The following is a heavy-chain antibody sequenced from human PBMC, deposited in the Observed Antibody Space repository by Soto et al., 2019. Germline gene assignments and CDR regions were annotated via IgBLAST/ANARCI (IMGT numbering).Heavy chain of an antibody. D-gene: IGHD5-12*01. Sequence: PGGSLRLSCAASGFTFSSYSMNWVRQAPGKGLEWVSSISSGSSYIYYADSVKGRFTISRDNAKNSLYLQMNSLRAEDAAVYYCAREERRWLQSPTGYSDGMDVWGQGTTVTVSS. CDR1: GFTFSSYS. J-gene: IGHJ6*02. CDR2: ISSGSSYI. V-gene: IGHV3-21*01. CDR3: AREERRWLQSPTGYSDGMDV.